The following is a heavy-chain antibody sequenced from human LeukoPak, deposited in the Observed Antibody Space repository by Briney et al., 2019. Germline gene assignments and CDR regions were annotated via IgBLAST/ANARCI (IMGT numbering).Heavy chain of an antibody. CDR1: GGSISSYY. CDR3: ARLGYGDDY. D-gene: IGHD4-17*01. Sequence: RPSETLSLTCTVSGGSISSYYWSWIRQPPGKGLEWIGYIYYSGSTDYNPSLKSRVTISADTPKNQFSLKLSSVTAADTAVYYCARLGYGDDYWGQGTLVTVSS. V-gene: IGHV4-59*08. J-gene: IGHJ4*02. CDR2: IYYSGST.